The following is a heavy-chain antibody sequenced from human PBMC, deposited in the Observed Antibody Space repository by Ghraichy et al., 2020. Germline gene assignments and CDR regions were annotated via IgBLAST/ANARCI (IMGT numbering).Heavy chain of an antibody. CDR1: GGSISSSSYY. CDR3: ARLGWRQAARNDY. Sequence: SETLSLTCTVSGGSISSSSYYWGWIRQPPGKGLEWIGSIYYSGSTYYNPSLKSRVTISVDTSKNQFSLKLSSVTAADTAVYYCARLGWRQAARNDYWGQGTLVTVSS. D-gene: IGHD6-6*01. CDR2: IYYSGST. J-gene: IGHJ4*02. V-gene: IGHV4-39*07.